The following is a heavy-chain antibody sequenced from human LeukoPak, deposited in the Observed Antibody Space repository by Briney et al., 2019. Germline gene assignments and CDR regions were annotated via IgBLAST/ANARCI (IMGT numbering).Heavy chain of an antibody. CDR2: IYPDDSDT. J-gene: IGHJ4*02. D-gene: IGHD4-17*01. CDR3: ARHYPGGDYFIDY. V-gene: IGHV5-51*01. Sequence: GESLKISCKGSGYSFTSYWIGWVRQMPGKGLEWVGIIYPDDSDTRYSPSFQDQVIISADKSISTAYLQWSSLKASDTAMYYCARHYPGGDYFIDYWGQGTLVTVSS. CDR1: GYSFTSYW.